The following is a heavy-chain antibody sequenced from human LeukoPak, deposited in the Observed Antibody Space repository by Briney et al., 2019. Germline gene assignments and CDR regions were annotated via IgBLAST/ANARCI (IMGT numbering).Heavy chain of an antibody. D-gene: IGHD4-17*01. CDR2: ISSSGSTL. CDR3: AREVGTGDYLHYYYYMDV. J-gene: IGHJ6*03. CDR1: GITLTSYS. Sequence: TGRSLRLSCAAPGITLTSYSMNWVRQAPGKGLGWVSYISSSGSTLYYADSVQGRFTISRDNAKNSLYLQMNSLRVEDTAVYYCAREVGTGDYLHYYYYMDVWGKGTTVTVSS. V-gene: IGHV3-48*04.